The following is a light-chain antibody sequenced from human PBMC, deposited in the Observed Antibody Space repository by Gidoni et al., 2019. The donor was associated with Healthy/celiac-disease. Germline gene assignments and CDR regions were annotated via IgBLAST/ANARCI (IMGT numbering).Light chain of an antibody. J-gene: IGKJ5*01. V-gene: IGKV3-11*01. CDR2: DAS. CDR3: QQRSNWPIT. CDR1: LSFSSY. Sequence: ISLTHSPASLSLSPALSATLSCSASLSFSSYLPWSQQKPGQATRLLICDASTRATGIPARFSGSGSGTDFTLTISSLEPEDVAVYYCQQRSNWPITFGQXTRLEIK.